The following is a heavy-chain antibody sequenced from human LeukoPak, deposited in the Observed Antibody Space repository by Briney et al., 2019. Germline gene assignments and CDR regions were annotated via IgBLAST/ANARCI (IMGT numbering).Heavy chain of an antibody. CDR3: ARFQSSSSWDYYYGLDV. D-gene: IGHD6-13*01. CDR1: GGSISSYY. J-gene: IGHJ6*02. V-gene: IGHV4-59*01. Sequence: SETLSLTCTVSGGSISSYYWSWIRQPPGKGLEWIGYIYYSGSTNYNPSLKSRVTISVDTSKNQVSLKLSSVTAADTAVYYCARFQSSSSWDYYYGLDVWGQGTTVTVSS. CDR2: IYYSGST.